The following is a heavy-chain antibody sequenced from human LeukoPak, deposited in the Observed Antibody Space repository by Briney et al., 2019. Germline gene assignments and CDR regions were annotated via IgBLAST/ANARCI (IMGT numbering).Heavy chain of an antibody. CDR3: ARIVSQYYYDSSGYYWYDY. J-gene: IGHJ4*02. CDR2: INHSGST. CDR1: GGSFSGYY. V-gene: IGHV4-34*01. Sequence: PSETLSLTCAVYGGSFSGYYWSWIRQPPGKGLEWIGEINHSGSTNYNPSLKSRVTISVDTSKNQFSLKLSSVTAADTAVYYCARIVSQYYYDSSGYYWYDYWGQGTLVTVSS. D-gene: IGHD3-22*01.